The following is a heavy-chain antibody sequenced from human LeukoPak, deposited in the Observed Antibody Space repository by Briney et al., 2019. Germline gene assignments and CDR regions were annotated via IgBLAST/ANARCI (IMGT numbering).Heavy chain of an antibody. CDR2: IYHSGST. V-gene: IGHV4-38-2*02. D-gene: IGHD1-1*01. CDR3: ARVYNWNVYY. Sequence: PSETLSLTCTVSGYSISTGYYWGWIRQSPGKGLEWIGSIYHSGSTYYSPSLKSRVTILVDTSKNQFSLELSSVTAADTAIYYCARVYNWNVYYWGQGSLVTVSS. CDR1: GYSISTGYY. J-gene: IGHJ4*02.